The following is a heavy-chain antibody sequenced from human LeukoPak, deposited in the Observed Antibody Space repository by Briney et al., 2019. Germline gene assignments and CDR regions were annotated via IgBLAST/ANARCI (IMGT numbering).Heavy chain of an antibody. CDR3: ARPRCSGGSCYYFDY. Sequence: GESLKISCKGPGYSFTSYWIGWVRQMPGKGLEWMGIIYPGDSDTRYSPSFQGQVTISADKSISTAYLQWSSLKASDTAMYYCARPRCSGGSCYYFDYWGQGTLVTVSS. J-gene: IGHJ4*02. CDR2: IYPGDSDT. D-gene: IGHD2-15*01. V-gene: IGHV5-51*01. CDR1: GYSFTSYW.